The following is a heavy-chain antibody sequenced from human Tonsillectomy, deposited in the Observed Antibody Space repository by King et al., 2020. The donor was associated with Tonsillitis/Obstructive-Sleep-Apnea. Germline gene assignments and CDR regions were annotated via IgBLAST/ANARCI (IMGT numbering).Heavy chain of an antibody. J-gene: IGHJ3*02. D-gene: IGHD2-2*01. Sequence: QLQESGPGLVKPSETLSLTCTVSGGSISSYYWSWIRQPAGKGLEWIGRIYTSESTNSNPSLKSRVTMSVDMSKNQFSLKLSSVTAADTAVYYCARNDIVVVPAAIHAFDIWGQGTMVTVSS. CDR1: GGSISSYY. CDR2: IYTSEST. CDR3: ARNDIVVVPAAIHAFDI. V-gene: IGHV4-4*07.